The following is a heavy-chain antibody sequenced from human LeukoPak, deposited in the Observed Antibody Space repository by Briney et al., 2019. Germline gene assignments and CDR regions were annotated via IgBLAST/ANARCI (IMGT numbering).Heavy chain of an antibody. V-gene: IGHV4-59*08. Sequence: SETLSLTCTVSGGSISSYYWSWIRQPPGKGLEWIGYIYYSGSTNYNPSLKSRVTISVDTSKNQFSLKLSSVTAADTAVYYCARPHFAPALIDYWGQGTLVTVSS. J-gene: IGHJ4*02. CDR2: IYYSGST. CDR1: GGSISSYY. D-gene: IGHD2-2*01. CDR3: ARPHFAPALIDY.